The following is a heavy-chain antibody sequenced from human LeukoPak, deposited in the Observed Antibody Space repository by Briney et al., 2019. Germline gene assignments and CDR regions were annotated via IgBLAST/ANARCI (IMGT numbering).Heavy chain of an antibody. V-gene: IGHV3-53*01. CDR1: GFTFSSYA. J-gene: IGHJ4*02. CDR3: TRDRGAASGY. D-gene: IGHD6-25*01. Sequence: GGSLRLSCAASGFTFSSYAMNWVRQAPGKGLEWVSVVYNDDSTYYADSVMGRFTVSRDNSKNTMYLQMNSLRAEDTALYYCTRDRGAASGYWGQGTLVTVSS. CDR2: VYNDDST.